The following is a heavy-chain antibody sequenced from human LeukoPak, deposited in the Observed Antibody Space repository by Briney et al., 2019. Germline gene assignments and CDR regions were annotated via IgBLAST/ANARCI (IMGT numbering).Heavy chain of an antibody. CDR3: ARDGYYVWGSYRPRGIDY. V-gene: IGHV3-74*01. J-gene: IGHJ4*02. D-gene: IGHD3-16*02. CDR2: INSDGSST. CDR1: GFTFSSCW. Sequence: GGSLRLSCAASGFTFSSCWMHWVRQAPGKGLVWVSRINSDGSSTSYADSVKGRFTISRDNAKNTLYLQMNSLRAEDTAVYYCARDGYYVWGSYRPRGIDYWGQGTLVTVSS.